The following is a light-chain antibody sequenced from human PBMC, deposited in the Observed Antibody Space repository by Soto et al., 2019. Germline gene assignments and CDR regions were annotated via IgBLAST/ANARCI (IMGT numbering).Light chain of an antibody. CDR2: EVI. CDR1: SSDVGGYNY. CDR3: SSYAGSSNFVV. V-gene: IGLV2-8*01. Sequence: QSALTQPPSASGSPGQSVTISCTGTSSDVGGYNYVSWYQQHPGKAPKLMIYEVIKRPSGVPDRFSGSKSANTASLTVSGLQAEDEADYYRSSYAGSSNFVVFGGGTKLTVL. J-gene: IGLJ2*01.